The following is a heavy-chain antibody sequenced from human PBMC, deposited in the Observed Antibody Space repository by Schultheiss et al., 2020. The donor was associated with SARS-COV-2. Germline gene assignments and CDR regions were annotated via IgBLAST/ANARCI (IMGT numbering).Heavy chain of an antibody. D-gene: IGHD3-16*01. CDR1: GVTFSSYA. CDR3: ARRGGSYSGMDV. J-gene: IGHJ6*02. Sequence: LVKVSCKASGVTFSSYAISWVRQAPGQGLEWMGGIIPIFGTANYAQKFQGRVTITADESTSTAYMELSSLRSEDTAVYYCARRGGSYSGMDVWGQGTTVTVSS. V-gene: IGHV1-69*13. CDR2: IIPIFGTA.